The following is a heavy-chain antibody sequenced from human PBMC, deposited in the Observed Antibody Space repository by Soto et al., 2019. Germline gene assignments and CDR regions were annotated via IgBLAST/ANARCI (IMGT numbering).Heavy chain of an antibody. V-gene: IGHV4-4*02. CDR3: ARGERQQQRDY. CDR1: GDSISSSKW. Sequence: QVQLQESGPGLVKPSGTLSLTCAVSGDSISSSKWWSWVRQPPGKGLEWIGEIYHSGSTNYNPSLMSRVIISVAESKKPFSLKLRSVTDAETAVYYCARGERQQQRDYWGQGTLVTVSS. J-gene: IGHJ4*02. CDR2: IYHSGST. D-gene: IGHD6-13*01.